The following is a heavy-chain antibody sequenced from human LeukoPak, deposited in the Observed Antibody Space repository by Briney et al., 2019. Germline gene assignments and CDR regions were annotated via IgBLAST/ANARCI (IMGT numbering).Heavy chain of an antibody. J-gene: IGHJ5*02. CDR2: IIPIFGTA. V-gene: IGHV1-69*13. CDR1: GRTFSSYA. D-gene: IGHD2-2*02. Sequence: GASVKVSCKASGRTFSSYAISWVRQAPGQGLEWMGGIIPIFGTANYAQKFQGRVTITADESTSTAYMELSSLRSEDTAVYYCARGLNTRGWFDPWGQGTLVTVSS. CDR3: ARGLNTRGWFDP.